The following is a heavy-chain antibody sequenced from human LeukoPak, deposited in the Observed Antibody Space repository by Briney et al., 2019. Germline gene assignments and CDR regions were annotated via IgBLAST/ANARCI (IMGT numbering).Heavy chain of an antibody. CDR2: IYIGGST. D-gene: IGHD6-13*01. Sequence: GGSLRLSCAASGFTVSSNYMSWVRQAPGKGLEWGSVIYIGGSTYYAHSVKGRFTVSRDNSKNTLYLQMNSLRADDTAVYYCTRGAADLSYFDYWGQGTLVTVSS. J-gene: IGHJ4*02. V-gene: IGHV3-66*01. CDR3: TRGAADLSYFDY. CDR1: GFTVSSNY.